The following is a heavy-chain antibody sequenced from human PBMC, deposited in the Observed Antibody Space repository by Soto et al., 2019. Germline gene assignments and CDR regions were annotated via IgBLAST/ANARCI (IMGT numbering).Heavy chain of an antibody. J-gene: IGHJ5*02. CDR3: AREGCSSTCYYGGWFDP. CDR2: INPNSGGT. V-gene: IGHV1-2*04. Sequence: QVQLVQSGAEVKKPGASVTVSCKASGYTFTGYYMHWVRQAPGQGLEWMGWINPNSGGTNYAQKFQGWVTMTRDTTISTAYMELSRLRSDDTAVYYWAREGCSSTCYYGGWFDPVGQGTLVTVTS. CDR1: GYTFTGYY. D-gene: IGHD2-2*01.